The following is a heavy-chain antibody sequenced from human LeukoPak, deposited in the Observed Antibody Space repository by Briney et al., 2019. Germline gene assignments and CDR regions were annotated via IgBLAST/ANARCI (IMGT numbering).Heavy chain of an antibody. CDR2: INPNSGGT. J-gene: IGHJ6*03. Sequence: ASVTVSCTASGYTFTGYYMHWVRQAPGQGLEWMGWINPNSGGTNYAQTFQGRVTMTRDKSIRTAYMELSRLRSDDTAVYYCARAPRGTIFGTYYYYYMDVWGKGTTVTVSS. CDR3: ARAPRGTIFGTYYYYYMDV. V-gene: IGHV1-2*02. D-gene: IGHD3-3*01. CDR1: GYTFTGYY.